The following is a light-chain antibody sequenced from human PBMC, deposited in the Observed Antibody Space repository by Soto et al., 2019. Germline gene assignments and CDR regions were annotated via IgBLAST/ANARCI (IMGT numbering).Light chain of an antibody. Sequence: DIQLTQSPSSLSASVGDRVTITCRASQSIRTLLHWYQEKPGKAPKLLIQGASTLRGGVPSRFSGSGSGTDFTLTISRPPPEDFAPYYCQHSYNVPWTFGQGPRVEI. CDR3: QHSYNVPWT. J-gene: IGKJ1*01. CDR2: GAS. CDR1: QSIRTL. V-gene: IGKV1-39*01.